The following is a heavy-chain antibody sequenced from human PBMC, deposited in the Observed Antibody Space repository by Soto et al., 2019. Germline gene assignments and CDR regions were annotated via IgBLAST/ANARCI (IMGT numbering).Heavy chain of an antibody. J-gene: IGHJ4*02. CDR3: ARASPRMGALPTY. V-gene: IGHV1-18*01. D-gene: IGHD1-26*01. CDR2: ISAYTDDP. CDR1: GNTFTNFG. Sequence: QGQLVQSGAEVKKPGASVKVSCTASGNTFTNFGVTWVRQAPGQGLEWMGWISAYTDDPNYAQKFQGRVTMTIDTSTSTAYLDLRSLTSDDTAVYYCARASPRMGALPTYWGQGTLLTVSS.